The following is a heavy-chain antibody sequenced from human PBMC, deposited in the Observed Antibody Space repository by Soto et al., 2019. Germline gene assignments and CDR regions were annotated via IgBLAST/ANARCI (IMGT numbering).Heavy chain of an antibody. Sequence: PSETLSLTCSVSGGAISSSSYYWGWIRQPPGKGLEGMGSIYYSGSTYYNPSLKSRVTISVDTSKNQFSLKLSSVTAADTAVYSCARPHYDFGRFYYYYYDMDVLGQGTLVTVSS. CDR1: GGAISSSSYY. CDR2: IYYSGST. V-gene: IGHV4-39*01. D-gene: IGHD3-3*01. J-gene: IGHJ6*02. CDR3: ARPHYDFGRFYYYYYDMDV.